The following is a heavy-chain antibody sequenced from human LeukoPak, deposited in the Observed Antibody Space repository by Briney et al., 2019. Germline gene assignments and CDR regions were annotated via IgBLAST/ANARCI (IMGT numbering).Heavy chain of an antibody. CDR3: AREKSGRGYSYAYDY. V-gene: IGHV4-4*07. CDR2: IYTSGST. Sequence: SETLSLTCTVSGGSISSYYWSWIRQPAGKGLEWIGRIYTSGSTNYNPSLKSRVTISVDTSKNQFSLKLSSVTAADTAVYYCAREKSGRGYSYAYDYWGQGTLVTVSS. D-gene: IGHD5-18*01. J-gene: IGHJ4*02. CDR1: GGSISSYY.